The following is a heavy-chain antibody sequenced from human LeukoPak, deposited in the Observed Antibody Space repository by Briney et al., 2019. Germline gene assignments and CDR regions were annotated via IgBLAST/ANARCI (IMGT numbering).Heavy chain of an antibody. CDR1: GGSFSGYY. CDR3: ARPGIAATGAFDC. CDR2: INRSGGT. Sequence: SETLSLTCAVYGGSFSGYYWTWIRQPPAKGLEWIGEINRSGGTNYNPSLKSRVTISGDTSKNQFSLKLSSVTAADTAVYFCARPGIAATGAFDCWGQGTLVTVSS. D-gene: IGHD6-13*01. V-gene: IGHV4-34*01. J-gene: IGHJ4*02.